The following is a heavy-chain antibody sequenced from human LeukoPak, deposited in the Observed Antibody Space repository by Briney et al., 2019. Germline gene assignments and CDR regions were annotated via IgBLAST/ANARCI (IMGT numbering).Heavy chain of an antibody. Sequence: GGSLRLSCAASGFTFSRYGMHWVRQAPGKGLEWVSFTRFDGKNKYYADSVKGRFTISKDSSKNTLDLQMNSLRAEDTAVYYCANILYGSGSSYYFDYWGQGTLVTVSS. D-gene: IGHD3-10*01. V-gene: IGHV3-30*02. CDR1: GFTFSRYG. J-gene: IGHJ4*02. CDR2: TRFDGKNK. CDR3: ANILYGSGSSYYFDY.